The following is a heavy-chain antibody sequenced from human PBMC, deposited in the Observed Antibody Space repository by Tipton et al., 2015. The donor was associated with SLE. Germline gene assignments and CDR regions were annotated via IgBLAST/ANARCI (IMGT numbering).Heavy chain of an antibody. D-gene: IGHD6-25*01. J-gene: IGHJ6*02. CDR1: GLTVGTTF. V-gene: IGHV3-53*05. CDR3: ARNRGQDSYSGWDP. Sequence: SLRLSCAASGLTVGTTFMSWVRQAPGKGLEWVSLFYSGDIYTDNTTDYADSVKGRFTISRDTPTNTLYLQMKNLRSEDTAVYYCARNRGQDSYSGWDPWGQGTTVTVSS. CDR2: FYSGDIYTDNTT.